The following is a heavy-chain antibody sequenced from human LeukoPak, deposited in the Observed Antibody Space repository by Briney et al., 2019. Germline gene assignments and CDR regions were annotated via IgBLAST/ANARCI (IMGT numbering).Heavy chain of an antibody. CDR2: IYYSGST. CDR1: GGSISSYH. D-gene: IGHD6-13*01. J-gene: IGHJ4*02. V-gene: IGHV4-59*08. Sequence: SETLSLTCTVSGGSISSYHWSWIRQPPGKGLEWIGYIYYSGSTNYNPSLKSRVTISVDTSKNQFSLKLSSVTAADTAVYYCARQLRGRNSSWYPLDYWGQGTLVTVSS. CDR3: ARQLRGRNSSWYPLDY.